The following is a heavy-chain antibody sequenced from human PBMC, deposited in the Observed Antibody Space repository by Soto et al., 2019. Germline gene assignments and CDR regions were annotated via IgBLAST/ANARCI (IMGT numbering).Heavy chain of an antibody. J-gene: IGHJ4*02. CDR1: GFTVSNNY. CDR3: ARDGTYNWV. V-gene: IGHV3-66*01. CDR2: IYSGGAT. Sequence: EVQLVESGGGLVQPGGSLRLSCAASGFTVSNNYMRWVRQAPGKGLEWVSLIYSGGATYYADSVKGRFTISRDNSKNTLYLQMNSLRVEGTAVYYCARDGTYNWVGGQGILVTVSS. D-gene: IGHD1-1*01.